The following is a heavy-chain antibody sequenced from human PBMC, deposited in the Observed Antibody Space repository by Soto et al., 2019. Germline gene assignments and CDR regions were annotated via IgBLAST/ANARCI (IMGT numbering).Heavy chain of an antibody. CDR3: ARVAY. CDR1: GFTFSRYS. Sequence: EVQLVESGGGLVKPGGSLRLSCVASGFTFSRYSINWFRQAPGKGLEWVSSISSGGNTKSYANSVKGRFTISRDNAKNSLYLEMNSRRPEDTAVYYCARVAYWGQGTLVTVSS. CDR2: ISSGGNTK. V-gene: IGHV3-21*06. J-gene: IGHJ4*02.